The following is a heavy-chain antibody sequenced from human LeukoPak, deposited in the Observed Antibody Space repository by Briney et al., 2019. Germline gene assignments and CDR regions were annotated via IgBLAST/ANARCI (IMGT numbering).Heavy chain of an antibody. CDR1: GFTFSSYS. V-gene: IGHV3-21*01. Sequence: GGSLRLSCAASGFTFSSYSMNWVRQAPGKGLEWVSSISSSSSYIYYADSVKGRFTISRDNAKNSLYLQMNSLRAEDMAVYYCARGMVRGAIDYWGQGTLVTVSS. CDR2: ISSSSSYI. D-gene: IGHD3-10*01. J-gene: IGHJ4*02. CDR3: ARGMVRGAIDY.